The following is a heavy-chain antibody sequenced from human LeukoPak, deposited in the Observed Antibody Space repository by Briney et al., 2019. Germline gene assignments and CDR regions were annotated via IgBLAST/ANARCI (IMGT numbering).Heavy chain of an antibody. CDR1: GYTFTSYG. CDR2: ISAYNGNT. J-gene: IGHJ4*02. V-gene: IGHV1-18*01. D-gene: IGHD2-21*02. CDR3: ARGVVTAIPFGY. Sequence: ASVKVSCKASGYTFTSYGISWVRQAPGQGLEWMGWISAYNGNTNYAQKLQGRVTMTTDTSTSTAYKELRSLRSDETAVYYCARGVVTAIPFGYWGQGTLVTVSS.